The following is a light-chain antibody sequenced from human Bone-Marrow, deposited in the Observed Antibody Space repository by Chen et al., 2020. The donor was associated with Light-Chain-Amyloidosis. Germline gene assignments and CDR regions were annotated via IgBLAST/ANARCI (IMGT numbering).Light chain of an antibody. V-gene: IGLV3-21*02. CDR3: QVWDRGSDRPV. CDR2: EDS. Sequence: SYVLTQPSSVSVATGQTATIACGGNNIGSTSVHWYQQTPGQAPLLVVYEDSDRPSGITERLSGSNSGNTATLTISRVEAGDEADDYCQVWDRGSDRPVFGGGTKLTVL. CDR1: NIGSTS. J-gene: IGLJ3*02.